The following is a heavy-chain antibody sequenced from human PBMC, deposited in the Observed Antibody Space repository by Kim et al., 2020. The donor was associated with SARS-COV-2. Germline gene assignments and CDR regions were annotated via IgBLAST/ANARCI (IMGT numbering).Heavy chain of an antibody. V-gene: IGHV4-4*02. Sequence: NHNPSLKSRVTISVDKSKNQFSLKLSSVTAADTAVYYCARALIAVGYFDYWGQGTLVTVSS. J-gene: IGHJ4*02. D-gene: IGHD6-19*01. CDR3: ARALIAVGYFDY.